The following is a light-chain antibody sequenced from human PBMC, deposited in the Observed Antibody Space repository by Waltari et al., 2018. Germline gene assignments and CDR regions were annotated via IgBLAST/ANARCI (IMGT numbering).Light chain of an antibody. CDR3: MQAIHLPLT. J-gene: IGKJ4*01. V-gene: IGKV2-29*02. CDR2: EVS. Sequence: DVVMTQTPFALSVPPGQPASITCKSSQSLLYSDGKTYLYWYLQKPGHSPPLLIYEVSRRVSGVPDRFSGSGSGTDFTLKISRVEAEGVGVYYCMQAIHLPLTFGGGTKVEIK. CDR1: QSLLYSDGKTY.